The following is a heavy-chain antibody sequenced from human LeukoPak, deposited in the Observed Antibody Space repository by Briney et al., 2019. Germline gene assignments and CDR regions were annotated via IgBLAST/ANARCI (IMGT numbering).Heavy chain of an antibody. CDR2: INPNSGGT. CDR1: GYTFTDYY. D-gene: IGHD6-13*01. J-gene: IGHJ3*02. V-gene: IGHV1-2*02. CDR3: ASSAADYAFDI. Sequence: ASVKVSCKASGYTFTDYYMHWVRQAPGQGLEWLGWINPNSGGTNYAQKFQGRVTMTRDTSISTAYMELNRLRFDDTAVYYCASSAADYAFDIWGQGTMVTVSS.